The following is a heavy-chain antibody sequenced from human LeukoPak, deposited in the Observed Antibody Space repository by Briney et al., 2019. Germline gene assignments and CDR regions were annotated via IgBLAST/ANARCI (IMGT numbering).Heavy chain of an antibody. V-gene: IGHV4-59*08. D-gene: IGHD5-24*01. Sequence: SETLSLTCSVSGGSISPYYWSWVRQPPGKGLEWIGYVSYSGSADYNPSLKSRVIISIDTSKNQFSLKMSSVTAADTAVYYCARHTAEKYNWFDRWGQGTLVTVSS. J-gene: IGHJ5*02. CDR3: ARHTAEKYNWFDR. CDR2: VSYSGSA. CDR1: GGSISPYY.